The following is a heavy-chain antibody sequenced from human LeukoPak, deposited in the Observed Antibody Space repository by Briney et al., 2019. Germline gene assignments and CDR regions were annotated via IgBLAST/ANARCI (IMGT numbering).Heavy chain of an antibody. D-gene: IGHD3/OR15-3a*01. CDR3: ARDLFGPWDGWFDP. Sequence: RASETLSLTCTVSGGSISSYYWSWIRQPAGKGLEWIGRIYTSGSTNYNPSLRSRVTMSVDTSKNQFSLKLSSVTAADTAVYYCARDLFGPWDGWFDPWGQGTLVTVSS. V-gene: IGHV4-4*07. CDR2: IYTSGST. CDR1: GGSISSYY. J-gene: IGHJ5*02.